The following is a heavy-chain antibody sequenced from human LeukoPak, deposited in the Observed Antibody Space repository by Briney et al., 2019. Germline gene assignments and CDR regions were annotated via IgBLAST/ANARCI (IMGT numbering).Heavy chain of an antibody. V-gene: IGHV3-11*01. Sequence: GGSLRLSCAASGFTFSDYYMSWIRQAPGKGLEWVSYISSSGSTIYYADSVKGRFTISRDNAKNSLYLQMNSLRAEDTAVYYCANAAYYDSSGHYYYAFDMWGQGTMVTVSS. J-gene: IGHJ3*02. CDR1: GFTFSDYY. CDR2: ISSSGSTI. D-gene: IGHD3-22*01. CDR3: ANAAYYDSSGHYYYAFDM.